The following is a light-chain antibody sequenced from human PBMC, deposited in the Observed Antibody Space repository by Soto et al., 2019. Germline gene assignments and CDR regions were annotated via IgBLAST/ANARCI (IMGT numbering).Light chain of an antibody. CDR2: AAS. CDR1: QSFRNS. V-gene: IGKV1-39*01. CDR3: QQSYSTPRT. J-gene: IGKJ1*01. Sequence: DIQMTQSPSSLSASVGDRVTITCRASQSFRNSLNWYQQKPGKPPKLLIYAASSLQSGVPSRFSGSGSGTDFTLTISSLQPEDFATYYCQQSYSTPRTFGQGTKVEIK.